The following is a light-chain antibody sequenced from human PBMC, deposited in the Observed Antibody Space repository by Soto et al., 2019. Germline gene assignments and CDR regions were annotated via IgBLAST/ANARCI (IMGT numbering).Light chain of an antibody. CDR3: QQYHNWPA. V-gene: IGKV3-15*01. CDR2: GAA. CDR1: QSVFSS. J-gene: IGKJ1*01. Sequence: EIVMTQSPATLSVSPGERATLSCRASQSVFSSLAWYQQKPGQAPGLLIYGAATRATGIPARFSGSGSGTEFTLTISSLQSEDFAVYFCQQYHNWPAFGQGTKVEIK.